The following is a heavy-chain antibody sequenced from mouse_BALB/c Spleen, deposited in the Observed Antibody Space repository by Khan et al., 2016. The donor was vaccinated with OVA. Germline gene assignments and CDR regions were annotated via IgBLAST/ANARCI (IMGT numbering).Heavy chain of an antibody. V-gene: IGHV1S137*01. CDR2: ISTYYGDA. D-gene: IGHD3-3*01. CDR3: VRGAGQSRLAY. J-gene: IGHJ3*01. Sequence: QVQLQQSGAELVRPGVSVKISCKGSGYTFTDFAMHWVKQSHPKSLEWLGVISTYYGDADYNHKFRDKATMTVDKSSSTAYMELAGMTSEDSAISYGVRGAGQSRLAYWGQGTLVTVSA. CDR1: GYTFTDFA.